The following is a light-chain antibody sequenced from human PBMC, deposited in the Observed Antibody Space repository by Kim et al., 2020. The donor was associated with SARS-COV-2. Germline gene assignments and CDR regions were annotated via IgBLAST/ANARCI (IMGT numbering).Light chain of an antibody. J-gene: IGKJ4*01. Sequence: SPGERVNLTCRASQSVRNNLAWYQQRPGQAPRLLLYGASTRATDISARFSGSGSGTEFTLTIRSLQSEDLTVYYCQQYNDWPLLSFGGGTKVDIK. CDR3: QQYNDWPLLS. CDR1: QSVRNN. CDR2: GAS. V-gene: IGKV3-15*01.